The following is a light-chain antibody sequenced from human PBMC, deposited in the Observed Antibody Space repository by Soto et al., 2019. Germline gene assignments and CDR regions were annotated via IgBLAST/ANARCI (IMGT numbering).Light chain of an antibody. CDR1: QSLLYSDGNTY. Sequence: DVVMTQSPLSLPVTLGQPASISCRSSQSLLYSDGNTYLSWFQQRPGQSPRPRIYKVSIRDSAVQDRTSGSGTGTDVKLKINSGEAEDVGVYYCKQGTYWPRRTFGQGTKVEIK. V-gene: IGKV2-30*01. J-gene: IGKJ1*01. CDR2: KVS. CDR3: KQGTYWPRRT.